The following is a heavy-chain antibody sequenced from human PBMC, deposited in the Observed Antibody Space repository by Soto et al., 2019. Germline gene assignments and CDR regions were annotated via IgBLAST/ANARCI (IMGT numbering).Heavy chain of an antibody. V-gene: IGHV3-23*01. CDR2: ITGSTGST. CDR1: GFTFSNFA. D-gene: IGHD2-2*01. Sequence: EVQALESGGGSVQPGGSLRLSCAASGFTFSNFAMGWVRHAPGKGLEWVSEITGSTGSTYYADSVRGRFFISRDNSKNTLHLQMNSLRVEDTAVYYCVKDTSSSPYYMDVWGKGTTVTVYS. J-gene: IGHJ6*03. CDR3: VKDTSSSPYYMDV.